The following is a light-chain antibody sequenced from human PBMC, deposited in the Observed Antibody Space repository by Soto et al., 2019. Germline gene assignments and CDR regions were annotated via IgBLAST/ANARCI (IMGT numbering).Light chain of an antibody. Sequence: QSVLSQPPSVSGTPGQKVTISCSGSSSNIGRNYVFWYQQVPGTAPKLLIYSNNQRPSGVPDRFSGSKSGTSASLAISGLRSEDEADYYCAAWDDSLRGVFGGGTKLDVL. J-gene: IGLJ3*02. CDR1: SSNIGRNY. V-gene: IGLV1-47*02. CDR3: AAWDDSLRGV. CDR2: SNN.